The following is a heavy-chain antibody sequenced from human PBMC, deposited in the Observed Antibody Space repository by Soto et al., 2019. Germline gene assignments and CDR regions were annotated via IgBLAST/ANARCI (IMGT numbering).Heavy chain of an antibody. CDR1: GYTFTSYY. V-gene: IGHV1-46*01. CDR3: ATCSSRRYYYYGMDV. CDR2: INPSGGST. Sequence: ASVKVSCKASGYTFTSYYMHWVRQAPGQGLEWMGIINPSGGSTSYAQKFQGRVTMTRDNSKNTLYLQMNSLRAEDTAVYYCATCSSRRYYYYGMDVWGQGTTVTVSS. D-gene: IGHD3-10*02. J-gene: IGHJ6*02.